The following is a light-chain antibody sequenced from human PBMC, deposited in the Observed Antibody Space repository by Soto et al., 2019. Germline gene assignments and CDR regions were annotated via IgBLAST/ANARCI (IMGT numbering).Light chain of an antibody. J-gene: IGKJ1*01. CDR2: DAS. CDR1: QTVSNY. Sequence: EIVLTQSPATLSLSPGERATLSCRARQTVSNYLAWYQQKPGQAPRLLIYDASNRATGIPARFSGSGSGTDFTLTISSLEPEDFAVYYCQQRSNWPPTFGQGTKVEIK. V-gene: IGKV3-11*01. CDR3: QQRSNWPPT.